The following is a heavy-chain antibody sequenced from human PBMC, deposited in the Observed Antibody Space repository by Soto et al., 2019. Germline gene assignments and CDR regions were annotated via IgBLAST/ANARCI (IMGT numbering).Heavy chain of an antibody. CDR3: PRSGGTAMVLNWFDP. J-gene: IGHJ5*02. V-gene: IGHV1-69*13. CDR1: GGTFSSYA. Sequence: ASVKVSCKASGGTFSSYAISWVRQAPGQGLEWMGGIIPIFGTANYAQKFQGRVTITADESTSTAYMELSSLRCEDTTLYYCPRSGGTAMVLNWFDPWGQVNLGTVAS. D-gene: IGHD5-18*01. CDR2: IIPIFGTA.